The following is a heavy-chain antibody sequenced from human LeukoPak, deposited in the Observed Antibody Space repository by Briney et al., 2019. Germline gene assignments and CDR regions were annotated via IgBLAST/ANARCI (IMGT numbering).Heavy chain of an antibody. CDR2: INHSGST. D-gene: IGHD5-18*01. Sequence: SETLSLTCTVSGGSISSYYWSWIRQPPGKGLEWIGEINHSGSTNYNPSLKSRVTISVDTSKNQFSLKLSSVTAADTAVYYCARADYSYGSFPYYYYGMDVWGQGTTVTVSS. CDR1: GGSISSYY. J-gene: IGHJ6*02. CDR3: ARADYSYGSFPYYYYGMDV. V-gene: IGHV4-34*01.